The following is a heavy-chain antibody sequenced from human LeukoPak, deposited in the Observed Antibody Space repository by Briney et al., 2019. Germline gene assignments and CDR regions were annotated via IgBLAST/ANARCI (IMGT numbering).Heavy chain of an antibody. CDR1: GLTFSSYW. V-gene: IGHV3-7*01. D-gene: IGHD2-15*01. J-gene: IGHJ5*02. CDR3: AKFTRGYCSGGSCSNWFDP. CDR2: IKQDGSEK. Sequence: PGGSLRLSCAVSGLTFSSYWMSWVRQAPGKGLEWVANIKQDGSEKYYVDSVKGRFTISRDNAKDSVYLQMNSLRGEDTAVYYYAKFTRGYCSGGSCSNWFDPWGQGTLVTVSS.